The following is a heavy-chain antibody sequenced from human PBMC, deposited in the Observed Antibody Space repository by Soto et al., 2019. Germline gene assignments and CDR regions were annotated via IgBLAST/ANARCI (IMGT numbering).Heavy chain of an antibody. Sequence: VASLRLSCVGSGVTFIGYAMSWVRQAPGKGLEWVSSVSGSGEKTSYADCVKGRFTISGDNSKRTLYLQMDSLRGEDTAVYYCAKATNFGVGPDYDYYYGMDVWGQGTTVTVSS. CDR2: VSGSGEKT. CDR1: GVTFIGYA. J-gene: IGHJ6*02. CDR3: AKATNFGVGPDYDYYYGMDV. D-gene: IGHD3-3*01. V-gene: IGHV3-23*01.